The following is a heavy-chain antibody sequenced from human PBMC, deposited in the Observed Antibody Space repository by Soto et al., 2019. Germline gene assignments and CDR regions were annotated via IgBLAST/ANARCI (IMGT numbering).Heavy chain of an antibody. J-gene: IGHJ4*02. Sequence: QVQLVESGGGVVQPGRSLRLSCAASGFTFSSYGMHWVRQAPGKGLEWVAVISYDGSNKYYADSVKGRFTISRDNSKNTLYLQMNSLRVEDTAVYYCAKGAYSSGWCFDYWGQGTLVTVSS. D-gene: IGHD6-19*01. CDR2: ISYDGSNK. CDR3: AKGAYSSGWCFDY. V-gene: IGHV3-30*18. CDR1: GFTFSSYG.